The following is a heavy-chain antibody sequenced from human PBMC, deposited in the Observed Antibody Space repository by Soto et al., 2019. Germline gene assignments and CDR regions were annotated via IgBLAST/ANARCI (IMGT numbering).Heavy chain of an antibody. V-gene: IGHV3-21*01. CDR1: GFTFSSYS. CDR2: ISSSDYI. J-gene: IGHJ4*02. Sequence: GGSLRLSCAASGFTFSSYSMNWVRQAPGKGLEWVSSISSSDYIYYADSVKGRFTISRDNAKNSLKMSSVTAADTAVYYCARLRDLWVVSPYFDYWGQGALVTVSS. D-gene: IGHD6-19*01. CDR3: ARLRDLWVVSPYFDY.